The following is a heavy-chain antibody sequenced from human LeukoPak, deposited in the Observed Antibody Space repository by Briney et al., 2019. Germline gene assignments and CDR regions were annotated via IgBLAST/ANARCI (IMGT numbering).Heavy chain of an antibody. J-gene: IGHJ5*02. CDR3: ARVGYSSSFEKKTNWFDP. V-gene: IGHV4-34*01. Sequence: SETLSLTCAVYGGSFSGYYWSWIRQPPGKGLEWIGEINHSGSTNYNPSLKSRVTISVDTSKNQFSLKLSSVAAADTAVYYCARVGYSSSFEKKTNWFDPWGQGTLVTVSS. CDR1: GGSFSGYY. CDR2: INHSGST. D-gene: IGHD6-6*01.